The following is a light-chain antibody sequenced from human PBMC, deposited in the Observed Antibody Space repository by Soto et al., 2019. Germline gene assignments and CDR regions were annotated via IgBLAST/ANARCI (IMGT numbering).Light chain of an antibody. Sequence: EIVMTQSPATLSVSPGERATLSCRASQSVSSNLAWYQQKPGQAPRLLIYGASTRATGIPARFSGSGSGTEFTLTISSLQSEDFAVFYCQKHSNWPITFGQGTRLEIK. CDR2: GAS. V-gene: IGKV3-15*01. CDR3: QKHSNWPIT. CDR1: QSVSSN. J-gene: IGKJ5*01.